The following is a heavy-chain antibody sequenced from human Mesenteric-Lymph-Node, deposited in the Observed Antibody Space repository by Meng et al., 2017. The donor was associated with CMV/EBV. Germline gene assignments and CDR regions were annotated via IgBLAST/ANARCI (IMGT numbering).Heavy chain of an antibody. CDR1: GGTFSSYT. J-gene: IGHJ5*02. CDR2: IIYILGNA. V-gene: IGHV1-69*02. CDR3: AGGIAAAGSRWFDP. Sequence: QQVHSGADVNKPRSSVNVPCPASGGTFSSYTISWVRQAPGQGVEWMGRIIYILGNANYAQKFQGRVTITADKSTSTAYMELSSMRSEDTAVYYCAGGIAAAGSRWFDPWGQGTLVTVSS. D-gene: IGHD6-13*01.